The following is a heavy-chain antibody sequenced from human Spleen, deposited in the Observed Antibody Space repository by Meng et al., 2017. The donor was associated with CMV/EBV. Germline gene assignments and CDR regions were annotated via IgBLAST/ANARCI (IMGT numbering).Heavy chain of an antibody. CDR3: ARDPRPFWSGYFDAFDI. Sequence: GESLKISCAASGFTFSSYSMNWVRQAPGKGLEWVSSISSSSSYIYYADSVKGRFTISRDNAKNSLYLQMNSLRAEDTAVYYCARDPRPFWSGYFDAFDIWGQGTMVTVS. CDR2: ISSSSSYI. D-gene: IGHD3-3*01. V-gene: IGHV3-21*01. CDR1: GFTFSSYS. J-gene: IGHJ3*02.